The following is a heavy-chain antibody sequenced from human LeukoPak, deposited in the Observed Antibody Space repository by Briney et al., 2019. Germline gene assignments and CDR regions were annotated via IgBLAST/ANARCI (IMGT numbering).Heavy chain of an antibody. Sequence: ASVKVSCKASGYTFTSYGISWMRQAPGQGLEWMGWISAYNGNTNYAQKLQGRVTMTTDTSTSTAYMELRSLRSDDTAVYYCARDSRVFSGSFGPLGSPDGYYFDYWGQGTLVTVSS. V-gene: IGHV1-18*01. D-gene: IGHD1-26*01. CDR3: ARDSRVFSGSFGPLGSPDGYYFDY. CDR2: ISAYNGNT. J-gene: IGHJ4*02. CDR1: GYTFTSYG.